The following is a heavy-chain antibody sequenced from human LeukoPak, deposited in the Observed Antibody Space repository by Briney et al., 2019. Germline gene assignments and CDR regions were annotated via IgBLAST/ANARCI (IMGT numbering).Heavy chain of an antibody. CDR3: ARADMVRGVIFDY. D-gene: IGHD3-10*01. J-gene: IGHJ4*02. V-gene: IGHV3-7*03. Sequence: GGSLRLSCGASGFTFRDYWMSWVRQAPGKGLEWVANIQSDGNEKNYIDSVQGRFTISRDNAKNSLYLQMNSLRAEDTAVYYCARADMVRGVIFDYWGQGTLVTVSS. CDR2: IQSDGNEK. CDR1: GFTFRDYW.